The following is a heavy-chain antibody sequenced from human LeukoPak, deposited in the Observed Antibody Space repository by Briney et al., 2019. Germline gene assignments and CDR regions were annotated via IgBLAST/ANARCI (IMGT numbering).Heavy chain of an antibody. Sequence: PGGSLRLSCAASGFKFSSNWMSWVRQAPGKGLEWVANIKQDGSEKYYVDSVKGRFTISRDNANNSLYLQMNSLRAEDTAVYYCAREGPSVTPYYWGQGTLVTVSS. CDR2: IKQDGSEK. CDR3: AREGPSVTPYY. J-gene: IGHJ4*02. V-gene: IGHV3-7*01. D-gene: IGHD4-17*01. CDR1: GFKFSSNW.